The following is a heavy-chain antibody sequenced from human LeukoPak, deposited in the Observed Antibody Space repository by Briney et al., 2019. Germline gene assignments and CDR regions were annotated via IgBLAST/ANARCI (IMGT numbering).Heavy chain of an antibody. V-gene: IGHV4-31*03. CDR2: IYYSGST. Sequence: SETLSLTCTVSGGFISSGGYYWTWIRQRPGKGLEYIGYIYYSGSTYYNPSLGSRIAISIDTSNNRFSLDLTSVTAADTAVYYCARVGKHCSSTSCYYYYYGMDVWGQGTTVTVSS. CDR1: GGFISSGGYY. D-gene: IGHD2-2*01. CDR3: ARVGKHCSSTSCYYYYYGMDV. J-gene: IGHJ6*02.